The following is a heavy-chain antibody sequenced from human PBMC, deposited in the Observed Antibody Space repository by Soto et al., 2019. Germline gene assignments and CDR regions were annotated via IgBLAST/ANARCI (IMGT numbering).Heavy chain of an antibody. J-gene: IGHJ5*02. V-gene: IGHV3-21*01. CDR3: ARVPQNWNDVSSWFDP. CDR2: ISSSSSYI. D-gene: IGHD1-1*01. CDR1: GFTFSSYS. Sequence: GGSLRLSCAASGFTFSSYSMNWVRQAPGKGLEWVSSISSSSSYIYYADSVKGRFTISRDNAKNSLYLQMNSLRAEDTAVYYCARVPQNWNDVSSWFDPWGQGTLVTVSS.